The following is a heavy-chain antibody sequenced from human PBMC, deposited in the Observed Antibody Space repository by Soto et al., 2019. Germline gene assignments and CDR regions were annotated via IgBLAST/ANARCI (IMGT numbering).Heavy chain of an antibody. V-gene: IGHV4-59*01. CDR1: GGSISGYY. J-gene: IGHJ6*02. D-gene: IGHD3-10*01. CDR3: ARDRGRTRAYCYGVDV. Sequence: QVQLQESGPGLVKPSETLSLTCTVSGGSISGYYWSWIRQPPGKGLEWLGYIHYSGSTNYHPSLKSRITMSADTSQNQNSLNLRSVTTADTAVYYCARDRGRTRAYCYGVDVWVQGTTVIVSS. CDR2: IHYSGST.